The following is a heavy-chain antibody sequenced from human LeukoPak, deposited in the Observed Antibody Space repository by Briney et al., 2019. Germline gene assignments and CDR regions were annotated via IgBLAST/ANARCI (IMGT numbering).Heavy chain of an antibody. Sequence: PGRSLRLSCAASGFPFSRHGMHWVRQVPGKGLEWLAVISYDGSNKAYADSVKGRFTIPRDNSNNTLHLQMNSLRAEDTAVYYCGKDMARIYYYGSGEIDYWGQGTLVTVSS. V-gene: IGHV3-30*18. J-gene: IGHJ4*02. CDR1: GFPFSRHG. D-gene: IGHD3-10*01. CDR3: GKDMARIYYYGSGEIDY. CDR2: ISYDGSNK.